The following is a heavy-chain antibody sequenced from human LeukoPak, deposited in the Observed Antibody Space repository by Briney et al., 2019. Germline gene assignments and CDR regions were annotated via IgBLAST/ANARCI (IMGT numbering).Heavy chain of an antibody. J-gene: IGHJ4*02. CDR2: IGTSGSDM. V-gene: IGHV3-21*01. CDR3: ARACFYDSSGPPDFCFDY. D-gene: IGHD3-22*01. Sequence: GGSLRLSCAASGFTFSNYNMNWVRQAPGKGLEWASSIGTSGSDMYYVDSVKGRFAISRDNAKNSLYLQMNSLRDEDTAVYYCARACFYDSSGPPDFCFDYWGQGTLVTVSS. CDR1: GFTFSNYN.